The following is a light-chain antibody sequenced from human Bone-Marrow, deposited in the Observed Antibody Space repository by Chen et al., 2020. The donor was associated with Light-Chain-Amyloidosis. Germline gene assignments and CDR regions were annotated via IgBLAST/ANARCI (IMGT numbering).Light chain of an antibody. V-gene: IGLV6-57*01. CDR3: QSYQGSSQGV. CDR1: SGSIATNY. J-gene: IGLJ3*02. CDR2: EDD. Sequence: NFMLTHPHSASESPGKTVIISCTRSSGSIATNYVQWYQQRPGSSPTTVIYEDDQRPSGVPDRFSGSIDRSSNSASLTISGLKTEDEADYYCQSYQGSSQGVFGGGTKLTVL.